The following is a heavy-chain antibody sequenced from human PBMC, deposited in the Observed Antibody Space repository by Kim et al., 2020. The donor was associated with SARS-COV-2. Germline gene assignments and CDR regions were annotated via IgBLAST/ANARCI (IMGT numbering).Heavy chain of an antibody. D-gene: IGHD3-9*01. CDR2: INAGNGNT. CDR1: GYTFTSYA. V-gene: IGHV1-3*01. CDR3: AREGYDILTGYYHTYYYYGMDV. Sequence: ASVKVSCKASGYTFTSYAMHWVRQAPGQRLEWMGWINAGNGNTKYSQKFQGRVTITRDTSASTAYMELSSLRSEDTAVYYCAREGYDILTGYYHTYYYYGMDVRGQGSTVTVSS. J-gene: IGHJ6*02.